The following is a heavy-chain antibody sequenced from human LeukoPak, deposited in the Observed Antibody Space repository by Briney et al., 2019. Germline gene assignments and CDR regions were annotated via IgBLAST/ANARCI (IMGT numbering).Heavy chain of an antibody. CDR3: TRHAPVPVIGHGMGV. D-gene: IGHD3-10*01. CDR1: GGSLIHYH. V-gene: IGHV4-59*08. J-gene: IGHJ6*02. CDR2: IYYTGIT. Sequence: SEALSLTCSVSGGSLIHYHWSWIRPPPGKGREWMGYIYYTGITKYSPSLTSRVSMSVDTSKDQFSLKLTSVTAADTAVYYCTRHAPVPVIGHGMGVWGQGTTVTVSS.